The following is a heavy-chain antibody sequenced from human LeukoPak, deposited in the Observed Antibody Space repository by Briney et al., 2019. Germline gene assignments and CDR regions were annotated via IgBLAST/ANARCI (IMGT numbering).Heavy chain of an antibody. D-gene: IGHD6-13*01. Sequence: SETLSLTCTVSGGSISSYYWSWIRQPPGKGLEWIGYIYYSGSTNYNPSLKSRVTISVDTSKNQFSLKLSSVTAADTAVYYCATPRVSSWYIRDDYWGQGTLVTVSS. CDR3: ATPRVSSWYIRDDY. CDR1: GGSISSYY. V-gene: IGHV4-59*01. CDR2: IYYSGST. J-gene: IGHJ4*02.